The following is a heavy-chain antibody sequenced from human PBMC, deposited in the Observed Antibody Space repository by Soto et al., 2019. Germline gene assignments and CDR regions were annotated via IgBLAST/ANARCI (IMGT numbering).Heavy chain of an antibody. CDR1: GGTFRGYY. Sequence: SETLSLTCAGYGGTFRGYYWSWIRQPPGKGLEWIGEINHSGSTNYNPSLKSRVTISVDTSKSQFSLKLSSVTAADTAVYYCAREDSYYFDYWGQGTLVTVSS. CDR2: INHSGST. J-gene: IGHJ4*02. V-gene: IGHV4-34*01. D-gene: IGHD6-6*01. CDR3: AREDSYYFDY.